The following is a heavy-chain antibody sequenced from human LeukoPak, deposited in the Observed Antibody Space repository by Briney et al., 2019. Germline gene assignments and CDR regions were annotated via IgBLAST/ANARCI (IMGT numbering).Heavy chain of an antibody. Sequence: GQSLTLSCPASGSSFSSHWTSWDRQPPGNGMEWVAKTKQEGREKNHVDSVEGRLTTSRDKATNSLYLQMNSLRAKDTAVYYCARGPAIAVAGLDYYFDYWGQGTLVTVSS. D-gene: IGHD6-19*01. CDR3: ARGPAIAVAGLDYYFDY. CDR1: GSSFSSHW. J-gene: IGHJ4*02. CDR2: TKQEGREK. V-gene: IGHV3-7*03.